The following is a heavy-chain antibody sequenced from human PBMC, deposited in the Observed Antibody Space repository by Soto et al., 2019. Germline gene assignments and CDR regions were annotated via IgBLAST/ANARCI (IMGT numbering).Heavy chain of an antibody. Sequence: SETLSLTCTVSGGSISSSSYYWGWIRQPPGKGLEWIGSIYYSGSTYYNPSLKSRVTISVDTSKNQFSLKLSSVTAADTAVYYCARHVTMVRGVIITYGPRGWFDPWGQGTLVTVSS. D-gene: IGHD3-10*01. J-gene: IGHJ5*02. V-gene: IGHV4-39*01. CDR3: ARHVTMVRGVIITYGPRGWFDP. CDR1: GGSISSSSYY. CDR2: IYYSGST.